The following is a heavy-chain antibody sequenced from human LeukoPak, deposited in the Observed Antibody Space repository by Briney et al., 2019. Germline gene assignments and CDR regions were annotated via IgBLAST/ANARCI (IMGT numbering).Heavy chain of an antibody. J-gene: IGHJ4*02. CDR3: ARALRFLDQDY. V-gene: IGHV5-51*01. Sequence: GESLKISCKGSGYSFTSYWIGWVRQMPGKGLEWMGIIYPGDSDTRYGPPFQGQVTISADKSISTAYLQWSSLKASDTAMYYCARALRFLDQDYWGQGTLVTVSS. D-gene: IGHD3-3*01. CDR1: GYSFTSYW. CDR2: IYPGDSDT.